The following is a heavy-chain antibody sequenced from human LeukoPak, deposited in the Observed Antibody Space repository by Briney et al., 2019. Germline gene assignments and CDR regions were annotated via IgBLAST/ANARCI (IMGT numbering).Heavy chain of an antibody. CDR2: ISSSSSYI. Sequence: GGSLRLSCAASGFTFSSYSMNWVRQAPGKGLEWVSSISSSSSYIYYADSVKGRFTISRDNSKNTLYLQMNSLRVGDTAVYYCAKAPVAAVDYWGQGTLVTVSS. CDR3: AKAPVAAVDY. D-gene: IGHD6-19*01. CDR1: GFTFSSYS. J-gene: IGHJ4*02. V-gene: IGHV3-21*04.